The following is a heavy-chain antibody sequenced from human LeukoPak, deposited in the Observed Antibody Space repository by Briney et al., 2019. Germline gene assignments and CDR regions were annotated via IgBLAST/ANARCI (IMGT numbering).Heavy chain of an antibody. J-gene: IGHJ3*02. CDR3: ARNIYDSNAYDAFDI. V-gene: IGHV4-4*02. CDR1: GGSISSSNW. Sequence: KPSGTLSLTCAVSGGSISSSNWWSWVRQPPGKELEWMGEMYSSGSTNYNPSLKSRVTISVDKSKNQFSLKLSSVTAADTAVYYCARNIYDSNAYDAFDIWGQGTMVTVSS. CDR2: MYSSGST. D-gene: IGHD3-22*01.